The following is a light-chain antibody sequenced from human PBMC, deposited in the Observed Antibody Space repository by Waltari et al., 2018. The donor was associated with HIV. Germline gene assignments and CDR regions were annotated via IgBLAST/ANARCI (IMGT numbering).Light chain of an antibody. J-gene: IGLJ2*01. CDR1: TGAVTSDHS. V-gene: IGLV7-46*01. CDR3: LLSYGGARV. CDR2: DTS. Sequence: QAVVTQEPSLTVSPGGTVTLPCDSSTGAVTSDHSPYWFQRTPGQAPRTLIYDTSNKHSWTPARFSGSLLGGKAALTLSGAQPEDEAEYYCLLSYGGARVFGGGTKLTVL.